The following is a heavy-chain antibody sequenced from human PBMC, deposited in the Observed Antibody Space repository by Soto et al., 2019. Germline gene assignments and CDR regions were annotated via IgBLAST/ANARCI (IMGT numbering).Heavy chain of an antibody. V-gene: IGHV4-4*07. D-gene: IGHD5-12*01. Sequence: SETLCVTCIFSGGSISVHSWSWIRQPAGMGLEWIGHIYPSGSTSYNPSLRSRVTMSLDTSKNQIFLNLTSVTAADTAVFYCVRGRSYSVYDFWGPGTLVTVSS. CDR3: VRGRSYSVYDF. CDR1: GGSISVHS. J-gene: IGHJ4*02. CDR2: IYPSGST.